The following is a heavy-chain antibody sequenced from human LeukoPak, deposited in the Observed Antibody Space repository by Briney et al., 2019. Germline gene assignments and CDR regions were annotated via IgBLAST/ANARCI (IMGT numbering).Heavy chain of an antibody. CDR3: ARGGYYDSRTIDY. J-gene: IGHJ4*02. CDR2: IWYDGSNK. V-gene: IGHV3-33*01. CDR1: GFTFSSYG. D-gene: IGHD3-22*01. Sequence: PGGSLRLSCAASGFTFSSYGMHWVRQAPGKGLEWVAVIWYDGSNKYYADSVKGRFTISRDNSKNTLYLQMNSLRAEDTAVYYCARGGYYDSRTIDYWGQGTLVTVSS.